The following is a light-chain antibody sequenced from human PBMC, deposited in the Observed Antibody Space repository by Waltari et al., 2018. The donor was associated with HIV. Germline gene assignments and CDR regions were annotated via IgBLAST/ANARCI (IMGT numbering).Light chain of an antibody. CDR1: SSDVGGYDY. V-gene: IGLV2-14*01. CDR3: TSYTSSSSLNYV. J-gene: IGLJ1*01. CDR2: EVG. Sequence: QSALTQPASVSGSPGQSITISCTGTSSDVGGYDYVSWYQHHPGKAPTLMIYEVGNRPSGVSDRFSGSKSGNTASLTISGLQTDDEADYYCTSYTSSSSLNYVFGTGTKVTVL.